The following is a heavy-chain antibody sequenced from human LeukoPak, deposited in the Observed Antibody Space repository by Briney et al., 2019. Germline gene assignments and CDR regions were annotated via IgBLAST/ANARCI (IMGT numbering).Heavy chain of an antibody. CDR1: GGSISSYY. D-gene: IGHD6-6*01. CDR3: ARQRHSSSSLNFYYYYYMDV. V-gene: IGHV4-39*01. J-gene: IGHJ6*03. CDR2: ICYSGST. Sequence: SEALSLTCTVSGGSISSYYWGWIRQPPGKGLERIGSICYSGSTYYNPSLKSRVTISVDTSKNQFSLKLSSVTAADTAVYYCARQRHSSSSLNFYYYYYMDVWGKGTTVTVSS.